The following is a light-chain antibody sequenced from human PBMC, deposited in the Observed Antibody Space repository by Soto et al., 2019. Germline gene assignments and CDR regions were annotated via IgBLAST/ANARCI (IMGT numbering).Light chain of an antibody. CDR1: QSISPW. CDR2: KAS. Sequence: DIQMTQSPSTLSESVGDRVTITCRASQSISPWLAWYQQKPGKAPKLLIYKASSLQSGVPSRFSGSGSGTEFILTISSLQPDDFATYYCQQYINRWTFGQGTKVEIK. CDR3: QQYINRWT. V-gene: IGKV1-5*03. J-gene: IGKJ1*01.